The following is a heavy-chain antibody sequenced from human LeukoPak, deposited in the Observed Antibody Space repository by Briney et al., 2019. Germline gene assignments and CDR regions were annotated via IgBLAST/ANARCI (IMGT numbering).Heavy chain of an antibody. Sequence: GGSLTLSCAVSGFTFSDYSMNWVRQAPGKGLEWVSYISSDSRTIKYADFVRGRFTVSRDNAKKSLHLQMNRLTTEDTAVYFCVRDVGRFYYDSTGEDYWGQGTLVTVSS. CDR1: GFTFSDYS. J-gene: IGHJ4*02. D-gene: IGHD3-22*01. CDR2: ISSDSRTI. V-gene: IGHV3-48*04. CDR3: VRDVGRFYYDSTGEDY.